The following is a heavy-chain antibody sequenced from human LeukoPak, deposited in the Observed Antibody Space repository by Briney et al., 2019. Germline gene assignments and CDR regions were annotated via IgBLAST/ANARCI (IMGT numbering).Heavy chain of an antibody. CDR2: ISNNGGYT. J-gene: IGHJ5*02. Sequence: GGSLRLSCAASRFTFSSSAMSWVRQAPGKGLEWVSAISNNGGYTYYADSVQGRFTISRDNSKSTLCLQMNSLRAEDTAVYYCAKQDSGGSYNWFDPWGQGTLVTVSS. V-gene: IGHV3-23*01. D-gene: IGHD3-22*01. CDR3: AKQDSGGSYNWFDP. CDR1: RFTFSSSA.